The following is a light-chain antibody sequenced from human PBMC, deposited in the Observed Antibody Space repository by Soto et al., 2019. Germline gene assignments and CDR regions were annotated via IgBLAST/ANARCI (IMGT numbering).Light chain of an antibody. CDR2: EVS. Sequence: QSVLTQPASVSGSPGQSITISCTGTSSDVGGYNYVSWYQQHPGKAPKLMIYEVSNRPLGVSNRFSGSESGNTASLTISGLQAEDEAEYYCSSYTSSSTDVFGTGTKLTVL. CDR1: SSDVGGYNY. CDR3: SSYTSSSTDV. V-gene: IGLV2-14*01. J-gene: IGLJ1*01.